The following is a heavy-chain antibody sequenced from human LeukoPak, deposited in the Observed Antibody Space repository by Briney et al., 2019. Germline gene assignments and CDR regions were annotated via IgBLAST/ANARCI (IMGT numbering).Heavy chain of an antibody. CDR3: ARVASTSPYFYGMDV. CDR2: IYSGGST. CDR1: AFSVSSNY. V-gene: IGHV3-53*01. Sequence: GGSLRLSCAASAFSVSSNYMSWVRQAPGKGLEWVSVIYSGGSTYYADSVKGRFTISRDKSKNTVYLQMNSLSAEDTAIYYCARVASTSPYFYGMDVWGQGTTVTVSS. J-gene: IGHJ6*02.